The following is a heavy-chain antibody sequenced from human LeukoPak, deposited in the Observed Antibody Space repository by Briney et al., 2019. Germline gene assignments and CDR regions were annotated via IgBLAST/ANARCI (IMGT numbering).Heavy chain of an antibody. J-gene: IGHJ6*02. Sequence: PGGSLRLSCAASGFTFSDYWMHWVRQAPGKGLVWVSRIISDGSSTSYADSVKGRFTMSRDNAKNTLYLQMNSLRAEDTAVYYCARDSRYNIEVWGQGTTVTVSS. D-gene: IGHD5-24*01. V-gene: IGHV3-74*01. CDR2: IISDGSST. CDR3: ARDSRYNIEV. CDR1: GFTFSDYW.